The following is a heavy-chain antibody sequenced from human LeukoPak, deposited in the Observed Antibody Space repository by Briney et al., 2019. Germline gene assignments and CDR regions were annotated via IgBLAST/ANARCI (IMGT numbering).Heavy chain of an antibody. CDR1: GGSISSYY. CDR3: ARAYYYDSSGYYYGYYFDY. D-gene: IGHD3-22*01. CDR2: IYYSGST. J-gene: IGHJ4*02. Sequence: SETLSLTCTVSGGSISSYYWSWIRQPPGKGLEWMGYIYYSGSTNYNPSLKSRVTISVDTSKNPFSLKLSSVAAADTAVYYCARAYYYDSSGYYYGYYFDYWGQGTLVTVSS. V-gene: IGHV4-59*08.